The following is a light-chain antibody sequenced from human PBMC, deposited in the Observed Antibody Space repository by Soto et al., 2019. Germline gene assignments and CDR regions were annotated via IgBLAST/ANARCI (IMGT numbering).Light chain of an antibody. J-gene: IGKJ4*01. CDR2: GAS. V-gene: IGKV1-9*01. CDR3: QQYNASPFT. CDR1: QGISDY. Sequence: DIPLTQSPSFLSASVGDRVTISCRASQGISDYLAWYQQKPGKAPKLLIYGASTLQSGVPSRFSGSASGTEFTLTISSLQPEDFATYFCQQYNASPFTFGEGTKLEIK.